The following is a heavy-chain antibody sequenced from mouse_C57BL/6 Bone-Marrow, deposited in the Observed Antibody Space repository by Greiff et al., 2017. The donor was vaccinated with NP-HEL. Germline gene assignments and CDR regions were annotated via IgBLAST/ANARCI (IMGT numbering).Heavy chain of an antibody. CDR3: ARMEITTEDYYAMDY. D-gene: IGHD1-1*01. J-gene: IGHJ4*01. V-gene: IGHV1-7*01. CDR2: INPSSGYT. CDR1: GYTFTSYW. Sequence: VQRVESGAELAKPGASVKLSCKASGYTFTSYWMHWVKQRPGQGLEWIGYINPSSGYTKYNQKFKDKATLTADKSSSTAYMQLSSLTYEDSAVYYCARMEITTEDYYAMDYWGQGTSVTVSS.